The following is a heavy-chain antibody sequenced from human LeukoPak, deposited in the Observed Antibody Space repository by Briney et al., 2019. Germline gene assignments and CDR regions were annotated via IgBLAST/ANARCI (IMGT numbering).Heavy chain of an antibody. D-gene: IGHD5-24*01. CDR3: ARGRDPY. Sequence: SETPSLTCAVYGGSFSGYYWTWIRQPPGRGLEWIGEINHSGSTNYNPSLKSRVTISVDTSKSQFSLKLNSVTAADTAMYYCARGRDPYWGQGTLVTVSS. V-gene: IGHV4-34*01. CDR1: GGSFSGYY. J-gene: IGHJ4*02. CDR2: INHSGST.